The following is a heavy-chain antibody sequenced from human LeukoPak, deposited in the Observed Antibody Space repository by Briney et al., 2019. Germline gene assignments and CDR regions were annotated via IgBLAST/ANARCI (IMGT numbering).Heavy chain of an antibody. Sequence: SCKVSGYTLTELSMHWVRQAPGKGLEWVAVISYDGSNKYYADSVKGRFTISRDNSKNTLYLQMNSLRAEDTAVYYCAKDMIFRLLWFGEVFDYWGQGTLVTVSS. CDR2: ISYDGSNK. V-gene: IGHV3-30*18. J-gene: IGHJ4*02. CDR1: GYTLTELS. D-gene: IGHD3-10*01. CDR3: AKDMIFRLLWFGEVFDY.